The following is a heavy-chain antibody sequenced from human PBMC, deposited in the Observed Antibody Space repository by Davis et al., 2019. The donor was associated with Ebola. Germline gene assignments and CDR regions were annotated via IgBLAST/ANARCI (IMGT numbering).Heavy chain of an antibody. CDR2: ISYDGSNK. Sequence: GGSLRLSCAASGLPFTTYIMNWVRQAPGKGLEWVAVISYDGSNKYYADSVKGRFTISRDNSKNTLYLQMNSLRAEDTALYYCARDALDDYGDTEPSPYYYYYGMDVWGQGTTVTVSS. V-gene: IGHV3-30*03. J-gene: IGHJ6*02. D-gene: IGHD4-17*01. CDR1: GLPFTTYI. CDR3: ARDALDDYGDTEPSPYYYYYGMDV.